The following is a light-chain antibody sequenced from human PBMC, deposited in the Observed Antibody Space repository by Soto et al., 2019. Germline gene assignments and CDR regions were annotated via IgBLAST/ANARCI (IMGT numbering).Light chain of an antibody. CDR2: LGS. CDR3: MQATQTPHT. Sequence: ETVMTQSPLSLSVTPGEPASISCRSSQSLVHSSGYNFLDWYLQMPGQSPQLLIYLGSTRASGVPDRFSGSGSGTDFTLKISRVEAEDVGLYYCMQATQTPHTFGQGTKLEIK. CDR1: QSLVHSSGYNF. J-gene: IGKJ2*01. V-gene: IGKV2-28*01.